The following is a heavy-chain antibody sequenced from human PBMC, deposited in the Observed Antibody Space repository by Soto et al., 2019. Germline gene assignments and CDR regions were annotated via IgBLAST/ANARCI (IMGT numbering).Heavy chain of an antibody. CDR2: ISDSGSST. CDR3: AKDAEYSGSYVDY. J-gene: IGHJ4*02. D-gene: IGHD1-26*01. Sequence: PGGSLRLSCAASELTFSSFVMSWVRQAPGKGLEWVSAISDSGSSTYYADSVKGRFTISRDNSKNTLYLQMNSLRAEDTAVYYCAKDAEYSGSYVDYWGQGTLVTSPQ. CDR1: ELTFSSFV. V-gene: IGHV3-23*01.